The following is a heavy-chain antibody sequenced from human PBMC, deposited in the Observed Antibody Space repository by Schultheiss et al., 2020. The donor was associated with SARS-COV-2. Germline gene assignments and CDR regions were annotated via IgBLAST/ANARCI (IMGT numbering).Heavy chain of an antibody. Sequence: GESLKLSCAASGFTFSSYSMNWVRQAPGKGLEWVSYISSSSSTIYYADSVKGRFTISRDNAKNSLYLQMNSLRTEDTAVYYCARSSVYDFWSGYYRGAFGIWGQGTMVTVSS. J-gene: IGHJ3*02. D-gene: IGHD3-3*01. CDR3: ARSSVYDFWSGYYRGAFGI. V-gene: IGHV3-48*01. CDR1: GFTFSSYS. CDR2: ISSSSSTI.